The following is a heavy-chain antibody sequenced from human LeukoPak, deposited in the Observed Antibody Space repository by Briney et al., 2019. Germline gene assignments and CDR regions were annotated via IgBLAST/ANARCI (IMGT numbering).Heavy chain of an antibody. Sequence: GGSLRLSCAASGFTFSSYGMHWVRQAPGKGLEWVAFIRYDGSNKYYADSVKGRFTISRDNSKNTLYLQMNSLRAEDTAVYYCAKQILIAAAGYFDYWGQGTLVTVSS. J-gene: IGHJ4*02. CDR1: GFTFSSYG. CDR3: AKQILIAAAGYFDY. D-gene: IGHD6-13*01. CDR2: IRYDGSNK. V-gene: IGHV3-30*02.